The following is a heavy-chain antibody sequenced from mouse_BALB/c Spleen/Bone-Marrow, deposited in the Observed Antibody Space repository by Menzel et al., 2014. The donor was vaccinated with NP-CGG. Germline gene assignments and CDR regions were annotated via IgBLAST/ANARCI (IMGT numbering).Heavy chain of an antibody. J-gene: IGHJ4*01. CDR3: ARNYDYDGGYYAMDY. D-gene: IGHD2-4*01. V-gene: IGHV1-7*01. CDR2: INPSTGYT. Sequence: VQLQQSGAELAKPGASVEMSCKASGYNFISYWMHWVKQRPGQGLEWIGYINPSTGYTEYNQKFKDKAPLTADKSSSKAYMPLSSLTSEDSAVYYCARNYDYDGGYYAMDYWGQGTSVTVSS. CDR1: GYNFISYW.